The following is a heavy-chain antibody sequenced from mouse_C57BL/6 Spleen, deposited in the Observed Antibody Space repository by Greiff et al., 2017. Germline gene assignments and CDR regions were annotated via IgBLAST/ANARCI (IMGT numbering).Heavy chain of an antibody. CDR2: ISSGGDYI. V-gene: IGHV5-9-1*02. Sequence: EVKVVESGEGLVKPGGSLKLSCAASGFTFSSYAMSWVRQTPEKRLEWVAYISSGGDYIYYADTVKGRFTISRDNARNTLYLQMSSLKSEDTAMYYCTRDEDYGSSWGWYFDVWGTGTTVTVSS. D-gene: IGHD1-1*01. CDR3: TRDEDYGSSWGWYFDV. CDR1: GFTFSSYA. J-gene: IGHJ1*03.